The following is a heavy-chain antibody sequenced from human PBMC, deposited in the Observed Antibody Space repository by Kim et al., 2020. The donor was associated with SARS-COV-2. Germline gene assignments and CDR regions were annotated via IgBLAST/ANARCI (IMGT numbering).Heavy chain of an antibody. CDR3: ARVLGGSFFDY. J-gene: IGHJ4*02. CDR2: IGTAGDT. CDR1: GFTFSSYD. D-gene: IGHD3-16*01. V-gene: IGHV3-13*01. Sequence: GGSLRLSCAASGFTFSSYDMHWVRQATGKGLEWVSAIGTAGDTYYPGSVKGRFTISRENAKNSLYLQMNSLRAGDTAVYYCARVLGGSFFDYWGQGTLVTVSS.